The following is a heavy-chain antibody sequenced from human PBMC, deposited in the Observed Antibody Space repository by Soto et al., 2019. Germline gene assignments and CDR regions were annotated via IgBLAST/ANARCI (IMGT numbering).Heavy chain of an antibody. CDR1: GGSISSYY. CDR2: IYYSGST. V-gene: IGHV4-59*01. CDR3: ARESYGDYVGYFDP. J-gene: IGHJ5*02. Sequence: TLSLTCTVSGGSISSYYWSWIRQPPGKGLEWIGYIYYSGSTNYNPSLKSRVTISVDTSKNQFSLKLSSVTAADTAVYYCARESYGDYVGYFDPWGQGIQVTVSS. D-gene: IGHD4-17*01.